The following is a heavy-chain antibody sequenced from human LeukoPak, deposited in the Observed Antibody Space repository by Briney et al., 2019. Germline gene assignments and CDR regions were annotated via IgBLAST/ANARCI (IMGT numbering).Heavy chain of an antibody. CDR3: ANSRPDYYDSSGYYFGAFDM. CDR1: GLTFSSYA. CDR2: ISGSAGYT. J-gene: IGHJ3*02. D-gene: IGHD3-22*01. Sequence: PGGSLRLSCAASGLTFSSYAVSWDRQAPGKGLEWVSGISGSAGYTYYADSVRGRFTISRDNSKNTLYLQMNSLRAEDTAVYYCANSRPDYYDSSGYYFGAFDMWGQGTMVTVSS. V-gene: IGHV3-23*01.